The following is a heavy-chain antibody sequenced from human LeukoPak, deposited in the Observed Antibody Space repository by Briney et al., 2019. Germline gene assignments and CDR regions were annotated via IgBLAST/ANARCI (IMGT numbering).Heavy chain of an antibody. CDR3: AKGGAAMGLRGNWFDP. CDR2: IRSKANSYAT. D-gene: IGHD5-18*01. Sequence: GGSLRLSCAASGFTFSGSAMQWVRQASGKGLEWVGRIRSKANSYATAYAASVKGRFTISRDDSKNTAYLQMNSLKTEDTAVYYCAKGGAAMGLRGNWFDPWGQGTLVTVSS. V-gene: IGHV3-73*01. J-gene: IGHJ5*02. CDR1: GFTFSGSA.